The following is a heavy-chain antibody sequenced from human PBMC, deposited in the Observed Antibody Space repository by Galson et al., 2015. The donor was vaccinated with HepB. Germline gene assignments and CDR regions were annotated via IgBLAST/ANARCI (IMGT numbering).Heavy chain of an antibody. CDR1: GGTFSSYA. D-gene: IGHD2-15*01. CDR3: ARDGAIVVVVAAPATSYSGMDV. CDR2: IIPIFGIA. Sequence: SVKVSCKASGGTFSSYAISWVRQAPGQGLEWMGGIIPIFGIANYAQKFQGRVTITADESTSTAYMELSSLRSEDTAVYYCARDGAIVVVVAAPATSYSGMDVWGQGTTVTVSS. V-gene: IGHV1-69*13. J-gene: IGHJ6*02.